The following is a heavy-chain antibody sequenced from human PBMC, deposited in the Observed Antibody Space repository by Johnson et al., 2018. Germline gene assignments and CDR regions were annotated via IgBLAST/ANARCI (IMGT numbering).Heavy chain of an antibody. CDR3: ARGVTNFGEVPRPYYYYHYMDV. Sequence: EVQLVESGGGLVQPGGSLRLSCAASGFSFSSYDMHWVRQVTGKGLEWVSAIGTADDTYYPGSVKGRFTISREDAKNSLYLQMNSLRAEDTAGYYCARGVTNFGEVPRPYYYYHYMDVWGKGTTVAVSS. J-gene: IGHJ6*03. CDR2: IGTADDT. D-gene: IGHD3-3*01. V-gene: IGHV3-13*01. CDR1: GFSFSSYD.